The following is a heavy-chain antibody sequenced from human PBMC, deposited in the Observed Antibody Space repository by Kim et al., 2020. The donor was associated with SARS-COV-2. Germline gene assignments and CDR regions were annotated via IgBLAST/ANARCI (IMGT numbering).Heavy chain of an antibody. V-gene: IGHV4-59*01. CDR2: ST. Sequence: STNYNPSLKSRVTISVDTSKNQFSRKLSSVTAADTAVYYCAKTRRAWFDPWGQGTLVTVSS. J-gene: IGHJ5*02. CDR3: AKTRRAWFDP.